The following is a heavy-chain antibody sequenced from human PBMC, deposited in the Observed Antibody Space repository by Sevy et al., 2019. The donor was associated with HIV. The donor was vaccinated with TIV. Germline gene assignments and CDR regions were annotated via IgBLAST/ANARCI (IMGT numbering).Heavy chain of an antibody. Sequence: AAVKVSCKASGGTFSSYAISWVRQAPGQGLEWMGGIIPIFGTANYAQKFQGRVTITADESTSTAYMELSSLRSEDTAVYYCARDLTLEKYGMDVWGQGTSVTVSS. CDR1: GGTFSSYA. J-gene: IGHJ6*02. CDR3: ARDLTLEKYGMDV. D-gene: IGHD3-9*01. V-gene: IGHV1-69*13. CDR2: IIPIFGTA.